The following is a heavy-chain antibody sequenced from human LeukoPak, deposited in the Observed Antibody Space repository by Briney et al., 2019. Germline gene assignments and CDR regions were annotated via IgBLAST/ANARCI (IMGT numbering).Heavy chain of an antibody. CDR1: GYTFTSYD. CDR3: ARSSVGSVTMVRGAWFDP. CDR2: MNPNSGNT. Sequence: ASVKVSCKASGYTFTSYDINWVRQATGQGLEWMGWMNPNSGNTGYAQKFQGRVTMTRNTSISTAYMELSSLRSEDTAVYYCARSSVGSVTMVRGAWFDPWGQGTLVTVSS. D-gene: IGHD3-10*01. V-gene: IGHV1-8*01. J-gene: IGHJ5*02.